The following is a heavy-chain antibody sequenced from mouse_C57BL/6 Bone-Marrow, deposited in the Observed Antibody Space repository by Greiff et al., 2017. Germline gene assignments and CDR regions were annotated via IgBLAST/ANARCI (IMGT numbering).Heavy chain of an antibody. J-gene: IGHJ3*01. CDR3: ARTYSNYVLWFAY. CDR1: GFSLTSYG. D-gene: IGHD2-5*01. Sequence: QVQLKQSGPGLVQPSQSLSITCTVSGFSLTSYGVHWVRQSPGKGLEWLGVIWSGGSTAYNAAFISRLSISKDNSKSQVFFKMNSLQADDTAIYYCARTYSNYVLWFAYWGQGTLVTVSA. V-gene: IGHV2-2*01. CDR2: IWSGGST.